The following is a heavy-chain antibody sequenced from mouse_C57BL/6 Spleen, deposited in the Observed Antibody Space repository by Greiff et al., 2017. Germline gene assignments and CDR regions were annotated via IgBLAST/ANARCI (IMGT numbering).Heavy chain of an antibody. CDR3: ARSGYDYDWYFDV. D-gene: IGHD2-4*01. CDR1: GYTFTSYW. V-gene: IGHV1-55*01. Sequence: VQLQQPGAELVKPGASVKMSCKASGYTFTSYWITWVKQRPGQGLAWIGDIYPGSGSTNYNEKFKSKATLTVDTSSSTAYMQLSSLTSEDSAVYYCARSGYDYDWYFDVWGTGTTVTVSS. J-gene: IGHJ1*03. CDR2: IYPGSGST.